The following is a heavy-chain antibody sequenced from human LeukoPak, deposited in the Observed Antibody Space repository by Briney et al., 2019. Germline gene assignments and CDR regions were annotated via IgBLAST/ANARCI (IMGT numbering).Heavy chain of an antibody. CDR3: ARLSGRVVCSAGSCYIDS. Sequence: GESLKISCKGSGYRFTSDWIGWVRQMPGKGLEWMGVIYPGDSDTRYSPSFQGQVTISADKSVNTAYLQWSSLKASDTAMYYCARLSGRVVCSAGSCYIDSWGQGTLVTVSS. CDR1: GYRFTSDW. D-gene: IGHD2-15*01. J-gene: IGHJ4*02. V-gene: IGHV5-51*01. CDR2: IYPGDSDT.